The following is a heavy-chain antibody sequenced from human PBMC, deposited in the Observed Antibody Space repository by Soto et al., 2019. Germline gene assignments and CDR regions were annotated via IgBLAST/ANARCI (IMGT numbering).Heavy chain of an antibody. Sequence: QVQLVESGGGVVQPGRSLRLSCAASGFTFRDYAMHWVRQAPGKGLEWVTLISSDATNKYLADSVKGRFTISRDNSKNTLYLQMNSLRVEDTGLYYCARQGMAARKYYSASRDVWGQGTRVIVTS. CDR3: ARQGMAARKYYSASRDV. D-gene: IGHD6-6*01. J-gene: IGHJ3*01. CDR1: GFTFRDYA. CDR2: ISSDATNK. V-gene: IGHV3-30-3*01.